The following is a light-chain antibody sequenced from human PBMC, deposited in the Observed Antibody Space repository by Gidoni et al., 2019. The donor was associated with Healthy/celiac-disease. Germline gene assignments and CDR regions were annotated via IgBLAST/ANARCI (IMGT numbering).Light chain of an antibody. V-gene: IGKV1-39*01. CDR2: AAS. CDR1: QSISSY. CDR3: QQSYSTPLT. Sequence: DIQMTQSPSSLSASVGDRVTITCLASQSISSYLNWYQQKPGKAPKLLSYAASSLQSGVPSRFSGSGSVTDFTLTSSILQPEDFATYYCQQSYSTPLTFGGGTKVEIK. J-gene: IGKJ4*01.